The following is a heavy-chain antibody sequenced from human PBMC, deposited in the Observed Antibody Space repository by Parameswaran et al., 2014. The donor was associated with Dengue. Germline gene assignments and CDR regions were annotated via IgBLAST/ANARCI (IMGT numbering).Heavy chain of an antibody. CDR2: IYYSGST. CDR3: ATTTVTTYSY. J-gene: IGHJ4*02. D-gene: IGHD4-11*01. Sequence: VRQMPGKGLEWIGSIYYSGSTYYNPSLKSRVTISVDTSKNQFSLKLSSVTAADTAVYYCATTTVTTYSYWGQGTLVTVSS. V-gene: IGHV4-39*01.